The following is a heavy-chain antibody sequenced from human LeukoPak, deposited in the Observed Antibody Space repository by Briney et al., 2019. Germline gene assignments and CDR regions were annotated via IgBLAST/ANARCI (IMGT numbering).Heavy chain of an antibody. J-gene: IGHJ4*02. CDR2: ISGSGGST. CDR1: GFTFSRYG. V-gene: IGHV3-23*01. Sequence: KTGGSLRLSCAASGFTFSRYGMSWVRQAPGKGLEWVSAISGSGGSTYYADSVKGRFTISRDNSKNTLYLQMNSLRAEDTAVYYCAREYSSSSPKPDYWGQGTLVTVSS. D-gene: IGHD6-13*01. CDR3: AREYSSSSPKPDY.